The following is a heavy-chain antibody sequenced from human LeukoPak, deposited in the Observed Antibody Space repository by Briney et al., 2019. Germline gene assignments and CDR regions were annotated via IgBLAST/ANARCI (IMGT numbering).Heavy chain of an antibody. D-gene: IGHD5-12*01. V-gene: IGHV3-21*01. CDR1: GFTFRSYS. J-gene: IGHJ4*02. Sequence: GGSLRLSCVASGFTFRSYSMHWVRQAPGKGLEWVSSISSSSGYIYYADSVKGRFTISRDNAKNSLYLQMNSLRAEDTAVYYCARAVATMVFDYWGQGTLVTVSS. CDR3: ARAVATMVFDY. CDR2: ISSSSGYI.